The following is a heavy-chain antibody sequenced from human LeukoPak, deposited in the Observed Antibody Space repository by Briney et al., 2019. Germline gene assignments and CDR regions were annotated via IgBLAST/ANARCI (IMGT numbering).Heavy chain of an antibody. D-gene: IGHD6-13*01. Sequence: GSLGLSCAASGFTFSRYWMNWVRQAPGKGRVWVSRIKTGGSDTAYADSVKGRFTISRDNAKNTLYLQMNSLRAEDTAVYYCARGLAAAGTGTYWGQGTLVTVSS. V-gene: IGHV3-74*01. CDR1: GFTFSRYW. CDR3: ARGLAAAGTGTY. J-gene: IGHJ4*02. CDR2: IKTGGSDT.